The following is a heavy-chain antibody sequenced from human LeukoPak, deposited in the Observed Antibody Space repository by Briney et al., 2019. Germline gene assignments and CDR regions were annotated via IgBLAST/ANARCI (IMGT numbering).Heavy chain of an antibody. CDR2: IYYSGST. CDR3: ARPYGDPDAFDI. Sequence: SETLSHTCTVSGGSISSYYWSWIRQPPGKGLEWIGYIYYSGSTNYNPSLKSRVTISVDTSKNQFSLKLSSVTAADTAVYYCARPYGDPDAFDIWGQGTMVTVSS. CDR1: GGSISSYY. D-gene: IGHD4-17*01. J-gene: IGHJ3*02. V-gene: IGHV4-59*01.